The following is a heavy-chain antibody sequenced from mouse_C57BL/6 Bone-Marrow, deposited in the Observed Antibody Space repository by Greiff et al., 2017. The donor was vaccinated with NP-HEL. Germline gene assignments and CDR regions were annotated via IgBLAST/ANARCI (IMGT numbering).Heavy chain of an antibody. CDR2: ILPSIGRT. CDR3: ARDYSNYDWYFDV. J-gene: IGHJ1*03. Sequence: QVQLKESGSELRSPGSSVKLSCKDFDSEVFPIAYMSWVRQKPGHGFEWIGGILPSIGRTIYGEKFEDKATLDADTLSNTAYLERNSLTSEDSAIYYCARDYSNYDWYFDVWGTGTTVTVSS. CDR1: DSEVFPIAY. D-gene: IGHD2-5*01. V-gene: IGHV15-2*01.